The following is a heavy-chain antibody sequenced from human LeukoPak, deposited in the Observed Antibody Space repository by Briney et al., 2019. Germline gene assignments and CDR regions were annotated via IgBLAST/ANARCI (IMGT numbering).Heavy chain of an antibody. V-gene: IGHV3-23*01. J-gene: IGHJ3*02. CDR2: ISARGGDS. CDR3: VKTRGVSRLAGEVFDI. Sequence: PGGSLRLSCAASGFTFSSFAMSWVRQAPGKGLEWLSFISARGGDSFYADSVKGRFTISRDNSKNKLFLQMSSLRAEDTALYYCVKTRGVSRLAGEVFDIWGQGTTVTVSS. CDR1: GFTFSSFA. D-gene: IGHD6-19*01.